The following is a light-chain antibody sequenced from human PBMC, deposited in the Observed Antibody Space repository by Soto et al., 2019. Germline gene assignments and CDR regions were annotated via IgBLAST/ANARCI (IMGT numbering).Light chain of an antibody. J-gene: IGLJ3*02. CDR3: AAWDDSLNGPV. CDR2: YDD. V-gene: IGLV1-36*01. Sequence: QSVLTQPPSVSEAPGRRVTISCSGSSSNIGNNAVNWYQQLPGKAPKLLIFYDDLLPSGVSDRFSGSKSGTSASLAISGLQSEDEADYYCAAWDDSLNGPVFGGGTKVTVL. CDR1: SSNIGNNA.